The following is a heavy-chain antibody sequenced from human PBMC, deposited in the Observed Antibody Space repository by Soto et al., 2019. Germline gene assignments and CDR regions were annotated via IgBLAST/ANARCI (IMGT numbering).Heavy chain of an antibody. Sequence: ASVKVSCKASGYTFTSYAMHWVRQAPGQRLEWMGWINAGNGNTKYSQKFQGRVTITRDTSASTAYMELSSLRSEDTAVYYCARELYSGYDFQCATYWGQGTLVTISS. CDR3: ARELYSGYDFQCATY. CDR2: INAGNGNT. J-gene: IGHJ4*02. D-gene: IGHD5-12*01. V-gene: IGHV1-3*01. CDR1: GYTFTSYA.